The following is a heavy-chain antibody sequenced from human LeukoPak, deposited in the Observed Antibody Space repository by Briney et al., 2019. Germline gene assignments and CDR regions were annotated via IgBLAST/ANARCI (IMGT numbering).Heavy chain of an antibody. CDR2: ISSSSSYI. Sequence: GGSLRLSCAASGFTFSSYSMNWVRQAPGKGLEWVSSISSSSSYIYYADSVKGRFTISRDNAKNSLYLQMNSLRAEDTAVYYCATGITMVRGVRDWGQGTLVTVSS. D-gene: IGHD3-10*01. CDR3: ATGITMVRGVRD. CDR1: GFTFSSYS. V-gene: IGHV3-21*01. J-gene: IGHJ4*02.